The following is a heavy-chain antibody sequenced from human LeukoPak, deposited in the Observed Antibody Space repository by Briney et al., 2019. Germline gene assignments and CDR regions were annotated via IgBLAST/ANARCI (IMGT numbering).Heavy chain of an antibody. CDR2: IYPGDSDT. Sequence: GESLKISCKGSGYNFITNWIGWVRQMPGQGLEWMGIIYPGDSDTRYSPSFQGQVTISVDKSINTAYLQWSSLKASDTAMYYCARSIAAAGTGWFDPWGQGTLVTVSS. CDR3: ARSIAAAGTGWFDP. D-gene: IGHD6-13*01. V-gene: IGHV5-51*01. CDR1: GYNFITNW. J-gene: IGHJ5*02.